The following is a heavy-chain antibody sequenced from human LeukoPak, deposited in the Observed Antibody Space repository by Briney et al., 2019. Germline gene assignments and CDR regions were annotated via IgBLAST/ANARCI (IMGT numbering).Heavy chain of an antibody. J-gene: IGHJ4*02. V-gene: IGHV3-48*03. CDR2: ISSSGSTI. CDR3: ATSPLGGSFDY. CDR1: GFTFSSYE. D-gene: IGHD3-16*01. Sequence: SGGSLRLSCAASGFTFSSYEMNWVRQAPGKGLEWVSYISSSGSTIYNADSVKGRFTISRDNAKNSLYLQMNSLRAEDTAVYYCATSPLGGSFDYWGQGTLVTVSS.